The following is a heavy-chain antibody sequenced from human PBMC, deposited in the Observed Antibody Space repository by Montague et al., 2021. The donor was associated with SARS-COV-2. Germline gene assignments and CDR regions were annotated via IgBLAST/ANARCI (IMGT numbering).Heavy chain of an antibody. CDR1: GGSISSGGYY. CDR2: IYYDGYT. Sequence: TLSLTCTVSGGSISSGGYYWSWLRQHPGKGLERIGYIYYDGYTYYNPSLKSRVTISVDTSKNQFSLNLSSVTAADTAVYYCARDAIGAAGGYGMDVWGQGTTVTVSS. CDR3: ARDAIGAAGGYGMDV. V-gene: IGHV4-31*03. J-gene: IGHJ6*02. D-gene: IGHD2-2*01.